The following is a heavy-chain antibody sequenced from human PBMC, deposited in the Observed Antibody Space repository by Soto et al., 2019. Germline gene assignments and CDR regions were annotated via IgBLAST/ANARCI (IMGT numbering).Heavy chain of an antibody. V-gene: IGHV3-30*18. CDR1: GFTFSSYG. J-gene: IGHJ6*02. CDR3: AKDLRSGYYSRDYYYYGMDV. Sequence: QVQLVESGGGVVQPGRSLKLSCAASGFTFSSYGMYWVRQAPGKGLEWVAVISYDGSNKYYVDSVKGRFTISRDNSKNTLYLQMNSFRPEDTAVYFCAKDLRSGYYSRDYYYYGMDVWGQGTTVTVSS. D-gene: IGHD3-22*01. CDR2: ISYDGSNK.